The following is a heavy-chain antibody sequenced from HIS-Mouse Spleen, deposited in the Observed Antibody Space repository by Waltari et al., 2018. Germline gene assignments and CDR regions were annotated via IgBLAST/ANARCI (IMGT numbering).Heavy chain of an antibody. D-gene: IGHD6-13*01. Sequence: QLQLQESGTGLVKPSETLSLTCTVSGGSIRSSSYYWSWIRQPPGKGLEWIGSIYYSGSTYYNPSLKSRVTISVDTSKNQFSLKLSSVTAADTAVYYCAREIPYSSSWYDWYFDLWGRGTLVTVSS. CDR3: AREIPYSSSWYDWYFDL. CDR2: IYYSGST. CDR1: GGSIRSSSYY. V-gene: IGHV4-39*07. J-gene: IGHJ2*01.